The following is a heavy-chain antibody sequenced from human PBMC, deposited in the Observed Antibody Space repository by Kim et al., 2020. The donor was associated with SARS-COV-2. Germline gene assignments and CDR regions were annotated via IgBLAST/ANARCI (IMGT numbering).Heavy chain of an antibody. D-gene: IGHD2-8*01. Sequence: GGSLRLSCAASGFTFSGSAMHWVRQASGKGLEWVGRIRSKGHNYATTHTASVKGRFTISRDDSKNTAYLQMNSLKTEDTAVYYCTAPLGTNWGQGTLVTVSS. V-gene: IGHV3-73*01. CDR2: IRSKGHNYAT. CDR3: TAPLGTN. CDR1: GFTFSGSA. J-gene: IGHJ4*02.